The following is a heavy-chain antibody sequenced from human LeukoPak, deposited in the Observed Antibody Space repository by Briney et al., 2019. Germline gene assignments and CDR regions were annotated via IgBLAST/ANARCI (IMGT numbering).Heavy chain of an antibody. J-gene: IGHJ4*02. CDR2: IYYSGST. V-gene: IGHV4-59*01. D-gene: IGHD6-19*01. Sequence: PSETLSLTCTVSGGSISSYYWSWIRQPPGKGLEWIGYIYYSGSTNYNPPLKRRVTISVDTSKNQFSLKLSSVTAADTAVYYCATRRIAVAAPFDYWGQGTLVTVSS. CDR1: GGSISSYY. CDR3: ATRRIAVAAPFDY.